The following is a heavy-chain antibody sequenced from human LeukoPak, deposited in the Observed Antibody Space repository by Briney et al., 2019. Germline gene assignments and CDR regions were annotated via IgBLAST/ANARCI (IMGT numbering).Heavy chain of an antibody. V-gene: IGHV3-66*01. D-gene: IGHD1-1*01. CDR1: GFTVSSSY. J-gene: IGHJ4*02. CDR2: ISSAGTT. CDR3: ARDLEASNTYYFDY. Sequence: GGSLRLSCAASGFTVSSSYMSWVRQAPGKGLEWVSIISSAGTTYYADSVKGRFTISRDNSKNTVYLQVNSLRDEDTAVYYCARDLEASNTYYFDYWGQGTMVTVSS.